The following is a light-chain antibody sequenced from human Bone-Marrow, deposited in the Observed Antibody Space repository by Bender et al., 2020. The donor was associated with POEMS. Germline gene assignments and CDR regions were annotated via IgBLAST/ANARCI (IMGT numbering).Light chain of an antibody. V-gene: IGLV2-14*03. CDR3: SSYRTNNTLAV. CDR1: SSDIGGYQY. CDR2: EVS. Sequence: QSALTQPASVSGSPGQSITISCTGTSSDIGGYQYVSWYQQHPGEAPKLIIYEVSNRPSGISDRFSGSKSGNTASLTISGLQAEYEADYHCSSYRTNNTLAVFGGGTRLTVL. J-gene: IGLJ3*02.